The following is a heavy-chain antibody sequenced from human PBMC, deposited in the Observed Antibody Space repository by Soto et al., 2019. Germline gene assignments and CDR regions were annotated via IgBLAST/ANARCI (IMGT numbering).Heavy chain of an antibody. CDR2: IFWNDER. V-gene: IGHV2-26*01. CDR1: GFSLSKARMG. J-gene: IGHJ4*02. Sequence: QVTLKESGPVLVKPTETHTLTCTVSGFSLSKARMGVSWSRQPPGKALEWLAHIFWNDERSYNTSLKSRLTISRDTSKSQVVLTMTNVDPVDTGTYFCARALREELPIYYFDSWGQGTLVTVSS. D-gene: IGHD1-7*01. CDR3: ARALREELPIYYFDS.